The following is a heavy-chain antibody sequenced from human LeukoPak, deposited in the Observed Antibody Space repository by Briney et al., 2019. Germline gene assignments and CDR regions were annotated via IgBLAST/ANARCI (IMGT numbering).Heavy chain of an antibody. CDR1: GFTFSSYE. V-gene: IGHV3-48*03. Sequence: GGSLRLSCAASGFTFSSYEMNWVRQAPGKGLEWVSYISSSGSTIYYADSLKGRFTVSRDNAKNSLSLQMDSLRAEDTAVYYCARSFCTSVSCPKGHYYYVMDVWGQGTTVTVSS. J-gene: IGHJ6*02. D-gene: IGHD2-8*02. CDR3: ARSFCTSVSCPKGHYYYVMDV. CDR2: ISSSGSTI.